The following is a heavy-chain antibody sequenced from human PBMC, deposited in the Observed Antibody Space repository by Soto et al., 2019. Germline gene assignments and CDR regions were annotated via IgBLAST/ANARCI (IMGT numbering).Heavy chain of an antibody. CDR2: ISAYNGNT. J-gene: IGHJ6*02. D-gene: IGHD3-10*01. Sequence: QVQLVQSGAEVKKPGASVKVSCKASGYTFTSYGISWVRQAPGQGLEWMGWISAYNGNTNYAQKLQGRVTMTTDTATSPAYMELRSLRSDDTAVYYCARDKSRYYGSGSNSRDGMDVWAKGPRSPSP. V-gene: IGHV1-18*01. CDR3: ARDKSRYYGSGSNSRDGMDV. CDR1: GYTFTSYG.